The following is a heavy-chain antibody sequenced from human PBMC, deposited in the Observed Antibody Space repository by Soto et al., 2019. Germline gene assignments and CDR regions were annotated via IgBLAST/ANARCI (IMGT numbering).Heavy chain of an antibody. Sequence: EVQLVESGGGLVQPGGSLRLSCAASGLTVSNNYMSWVRQAPGKGLEWVSVIYSGGDTYYADSVKGRFTISRDNSKNTLYLQMNSLIAEDTAVDYCARGAFYWFFLTVIHPQSDYWGQGTLVTVSS. CDR3: ARGAFYWFFLTVIHPQSDY. V-gene: IGHV3-66*01. J-gene: IGHJ4*02. CDR1: GLTVSNNY. D-gene: IGHD3-9*01. CDR2: IYSGGDT.